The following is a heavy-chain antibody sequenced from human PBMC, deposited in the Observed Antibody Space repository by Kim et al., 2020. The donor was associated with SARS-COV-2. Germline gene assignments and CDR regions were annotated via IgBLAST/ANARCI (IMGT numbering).Heavy chain of an antibody. J-gene: IGHJ6*02. CDR2: ISSNGGST. CDR1: GFTFSSYA. Sequence: GGSLRLSCSASGFTFSSYAMHWVRQAPGKGLEYVSAISSNGGSTYYADSVKGRFTISRDNSKNTLYLQMSSLRAEDTAVYYCVRVWAVAGGRGSLGAAGMDVWGQGTTVTVSS. CDR3: VRVWAVAGGRGSLGAAGMDV. V-gene: IGHV3-64D*06. D-gene: IGHD6-19*01.